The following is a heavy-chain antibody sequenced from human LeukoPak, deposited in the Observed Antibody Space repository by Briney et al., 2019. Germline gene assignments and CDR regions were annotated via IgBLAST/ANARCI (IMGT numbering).Heavy chain of an antibody. D-gene: IGHD3-3*01. J-gene: IGHJ4*02. CDR2: IYYSGST. CDR3: ARSTIFGVVTPSYYFDY. Sequence: RPSETLSLTCTVSGGSISSYYWSWIRQPPGKGLEWIGYIYYSGSTYYNPSLKSRVTISVDTSKNQFSLKLSSVTAADTAVYYCARSTIFGVVTPSYYFDYWGQGTLVTVSS. CDR1: GGSISSYY. V-gene: IGHV4-59*06.